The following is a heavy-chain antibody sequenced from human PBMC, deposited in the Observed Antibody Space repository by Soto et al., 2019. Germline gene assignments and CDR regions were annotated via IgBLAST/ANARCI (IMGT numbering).Heavy chain of an antibody. Sequence: EVQLLESGGGLVQPGGSLRLSCAASGFTFSSYAMSWVRQAPGKGLEWVSAISGSGGSTYYADSVKGRFTISRDNSKNTLYLQMNSLRDEDTAVYYCAKDSRRGIVGVVAATVDYWGQGTLVTVSS. J-gene: IGHJ4*02. V-gene: IGHV3-23*01. CDR1: GFTFSSYA. CDR2: ISGSGGST. D-gene: IGHD2-15*01. CDR3: AKDSRRGIVGVVAATVDY.